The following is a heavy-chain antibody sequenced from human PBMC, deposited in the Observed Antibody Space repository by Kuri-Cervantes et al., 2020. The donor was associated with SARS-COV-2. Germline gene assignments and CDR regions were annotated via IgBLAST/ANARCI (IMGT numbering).Heavy chain of an antibody. CDR3: ARGPGLYSRKAYGMDV. J-gene: IGHJ6*02. CDR1: GGSFSGYY. D-gene: IGHD3-16*02. CDR2: INHSGST. Sequence: ESLKISCAVYGGSFSGYYWSWVRQPPGKGLEWIGEINHSGSTNYNPSLKGRVTISVDTSKNQFSLKLSSVTAADTAVYYCARGPGLYSRKAYGMDVWGQGTTVTVSS. V-gene: IGHV4-34*01.